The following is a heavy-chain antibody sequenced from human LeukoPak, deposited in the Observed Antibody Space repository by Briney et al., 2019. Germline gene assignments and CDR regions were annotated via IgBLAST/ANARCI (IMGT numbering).Heavy chain of an antibody. CDR2: IYYSGST. CDR1: GGSISSYY. CDR3: ARDRGLGHDY. D-gene: IGHD3-16*01. V-gene: IGHV4-59*01. J-gene: IGHJ4*02. Sequence: SETLSITCTVSGGSISSYYWSWIQQPPGKGLEWIGYIYYSGSTNYNPSLKSRVTISVDTSKNQFSLKLSSVTAADTAVYYCARDRGLGHDYWGQGTLVTVSS.